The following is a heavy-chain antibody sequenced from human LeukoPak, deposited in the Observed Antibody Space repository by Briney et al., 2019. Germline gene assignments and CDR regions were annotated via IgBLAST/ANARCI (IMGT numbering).Heavy chain of an antibody. J-gene: IGHJ4*02. Sequence: SETLPLTCTVSGGSISSYYWSWIRQPPGKGLEWIGYIYYSGSTNYNPSLKSRVTISVDTSKNQFSLKLSSVTAADTAVYYCARVVVPAAYFDYWGQGTLVTVSS. CDR2: IYYSGST. CDR1: GGSISSYY. V-gene: IGHV4-59*01. D-gene: IGHD2-2*01. CDR3: ARVVVPAAYFDY.